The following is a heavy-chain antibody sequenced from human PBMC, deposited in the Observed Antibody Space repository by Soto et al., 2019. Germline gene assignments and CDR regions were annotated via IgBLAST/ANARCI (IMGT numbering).Heavy chain of an antibody. D-gene: IGHD4-17*01. CDR1: GYTVCSYW. Sequence: DSQKSSGQASGYTVCSYWRASVRHIPGKGLAWVGIIYPGDSETTYSPSLQCQVTISADRSPTTAYLKWSSVKASDSGTYYCARLRVPLPVTKMSSLHNWGRGTVVTV. CDR2: IYPGDSET. J-gene: IGHJ4*01. CDR3: ARLRVPLPVTKMSSLHN. V-gene: IGHV5-51*01.